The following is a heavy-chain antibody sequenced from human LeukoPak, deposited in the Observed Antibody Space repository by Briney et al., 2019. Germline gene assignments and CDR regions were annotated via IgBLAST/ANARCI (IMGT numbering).Heavy chain of an antibody. CDR1: GGSISSYY. Sequence: SETLSLTCTVSGGSISSYYWSWIRQPPGKGLEWMGYIYYSGSTNYNPSLKSRVTISVDTSKNQFSLKLSSVTAADTAVYYCASSIRRRQRNYYYYMDVWGKGTTVTVSS. CDR2: IYYSGST. CDR3: ASSIRRRQRNYYYYMDV. J-gene: IGHJ6*03. V-gene: IGHV4-59*01. D-gene: IGHD2/OR15-2a*01.